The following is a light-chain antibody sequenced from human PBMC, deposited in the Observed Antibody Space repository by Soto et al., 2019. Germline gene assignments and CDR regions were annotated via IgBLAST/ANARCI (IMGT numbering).Light chain of an antibody. CDR2: EVT. CDR1: NSDVGGYDY. CDR3: SSHTSGSTRV. V-gene: IGLV2-14*01. J-gene: IGLJ1*01. Sequence: QSLLTQPASVSGSPGKSIAISCTGTNSDVGGYDYVSWYQQHPDKAPKLMIYEVTKRPSGVSNRFSGSKSGNTASLTISGLQPEDEADYYCSSHTSGSTRVFGSGTKVTVL.